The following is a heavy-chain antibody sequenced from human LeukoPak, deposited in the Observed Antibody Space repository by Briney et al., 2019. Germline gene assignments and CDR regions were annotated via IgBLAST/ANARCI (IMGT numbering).Heavy chain of an antibody. D-gene: IGHD2-8*01. J-gene: IGHJ6*02. CDR3: ARLMLSRGYYYYGMDV. V-gene: IGHV4-39*01. CDR1: GGSISSSSYY. CDR2: IYYSGST. Sequence: PSETLSLTCTVSGGSISSSSYYWGWIRQPPGKGLEWIGSIYYSGSTYYNPFLKSRVTISVDTSKNQFSLKLSSVTAADTAVYYCARLMLSRGYYYYGMDVWGQGTTVTVSS.